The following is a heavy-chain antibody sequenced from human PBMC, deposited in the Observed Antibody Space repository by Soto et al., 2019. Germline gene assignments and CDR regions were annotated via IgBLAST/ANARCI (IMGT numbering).Heavy chain of an antibody. CDR1: GFPFTSYA. Sequence: PGGSLRLSCAASGFPFTSYATSWVRQAPGKGLEWVSLISGSGGSTKYADSVKGRFAISRDSSKNTLYLQMNSLRAEDTAIYYCAKDRYCSSSTCHQAFDYWGQGTLVTVSS. CDR3: AKDRYCSSSTCHQAFDY. CDR2: ISGSGGST. V-gene: IGHV3-23*01. D-gene: IGHD2-2*01. J-gene: IGHJ4*02.